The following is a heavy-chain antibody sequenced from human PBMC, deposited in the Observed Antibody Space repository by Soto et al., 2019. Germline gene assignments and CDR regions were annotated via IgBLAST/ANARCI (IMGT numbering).Heavy chain of an antibody. D-gene: IGHD5-12*01. V-gene: IGHV4-34*01. J-gene: IGHJ5*02. CDR1: GGSFSDFS. CDR2: INPGAIP. CDR3: ARVLRARAYISDASGYSRQNWFDP. Sequence: PSETLSLTCAVYGGSFSDFSWSWIRQSPGKGLEWIGDINPGAIPNYKPPLKTRVTMSLHTANNQFSLKLHSVIAAETAVYYRARVLRARAYISDASGYSRQNWFDPWGQGTLVTVS.